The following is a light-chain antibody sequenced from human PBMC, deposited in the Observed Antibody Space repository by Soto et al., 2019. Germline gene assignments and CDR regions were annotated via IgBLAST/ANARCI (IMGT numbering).Light chain of an antibody. CDR2: EVS. Sequence: QSALTQPPSASGYPGQSVTISCTGTSSDVGGYNYVSWYQQHPGKAPKLMIYEVSKRPSGVPDRFSGSKSGNTASLTVSGLQAEDEADYYCSSYAGSNNFEVVGTGTKLTVL. V-gene: IGLV2-8*01. CDR3: SSYAGSNNFEV. J-gene: IGLJ1*01. CDR1: SSDVGGYNY.